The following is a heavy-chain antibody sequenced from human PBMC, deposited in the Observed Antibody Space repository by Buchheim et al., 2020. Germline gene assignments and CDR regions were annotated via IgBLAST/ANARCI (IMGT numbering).Heavy chain of an antibody. J-gene: IGHJ3*02. D-gene: IGHD5-18*01. Sequence: QVQLVESGGGVVQPGRSLRLSCAVSGFIFSRFGMNWVRQTPGKGLEWVAVISYDGSNKYYADSVKGRFTISRDNSKNTVYLQMNSLRAEDTAVYYCATKGGYSYGDDAFDIWGQGT. CDR1: GFIFSRFG. CDR2: ISYDGSNK. V-gene: IGHV3-30*03. CDR3: ATKGGYSYGDDAFDI.